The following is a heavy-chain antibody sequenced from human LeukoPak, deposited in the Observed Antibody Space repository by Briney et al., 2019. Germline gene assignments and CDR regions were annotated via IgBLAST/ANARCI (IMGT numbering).Heavy chain of an antibody. V-gene: IGHV1-46*01. CDR2: INPSGGST. D-gene: IGHD3-22*01. J-gene: IGHJ4*02. CDR3: ARARYYYDSSGYYWFDY. CDR1: GYTFARYY. Sequence: GASVKVSCKASGYTFARYYIHWVRQAPGQGLEWMGIINPSGGSTRYAQKFQGRVTMTRDTSTSTAYMELSSLRSEDTAVYYCARARYYYDSSGYYWFDYWGQGTLVTVSS.